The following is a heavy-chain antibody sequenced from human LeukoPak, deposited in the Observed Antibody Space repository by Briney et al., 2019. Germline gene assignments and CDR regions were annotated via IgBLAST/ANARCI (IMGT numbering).Heavy chain of an antibody. D-gene: IGHD1-26*01. CDR1: GFTFRTYW. Sequence: GSLRLSCAASGFTFRTYWMHWVRQVPGKGLVWVSRINGDGTSTNYADSVKGRFTISRDNAKSTLYLQMNSLRAEDTAVYFCAATSGTYRFDPWGQGTLVTVSS. CDR2: INGDGTST. CDR3: AATSGTYRFDP. J-gene: IGHJ5*02. V-gene: IGHV3-74*01.